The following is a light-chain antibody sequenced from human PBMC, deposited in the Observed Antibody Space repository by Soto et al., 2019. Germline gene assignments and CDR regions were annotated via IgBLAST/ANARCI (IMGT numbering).Light chain of an antibody. CDR2: KTS. Sequence: TQMNQSPSTLSAFVGDRVTITCGASQSISNWLAWYQQKPGKAHKLLIYKTSNLDSGVQSRFSGSGSGTEFSLTIRSLQPDDFATYYCQQYKSFSLTFGGGTKVDIK. CDR3: QQYKSFSLT. J-gene: IGKJ4*01. CDR1: QSISNW. V-gene: IGKV1-5*03.